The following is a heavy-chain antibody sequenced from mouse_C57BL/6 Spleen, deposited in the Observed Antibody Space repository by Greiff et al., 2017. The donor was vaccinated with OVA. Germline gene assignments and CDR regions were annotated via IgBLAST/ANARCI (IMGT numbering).Heavy chain of an antibody. CDR1: GYTFTEYT. CDR2: FYPGSGSI. J-gene: IGHJ4*01. V-gene: IGHV1-62-2*01. D-gene: IGHD1-1*01. Sequence: QVQLQQSGAELVKPGASVKLSCKASGYTFTEYTIHWVKQRSGQGLEWIGWFYPGSGSIKYNEKFKDKATLTADKSSSTVYMELSRLTSEDSAVYVCARREEYYYGSDYAMDYWGQGTSVTVSS. CDR3: ARREEYYYGSDYAMDY.